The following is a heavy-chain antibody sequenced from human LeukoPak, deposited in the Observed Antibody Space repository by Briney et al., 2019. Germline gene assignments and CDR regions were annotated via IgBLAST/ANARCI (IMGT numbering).Heavy chain of an antibody. CDR2: IYYSGNT. CDR1: GGSISSSSYY. J-gene: IGHJ4*02. Sequence: PSETLSLTCTVSGGSISSSSYYWGWIRQPPGKGLEWIGTIYYSGNTYYNPSLKSRVSISVDTSKNQFSLKLSSVTAADTAVYYCARQAVAGNGFDYWGQGTLVTASS. D-gene: IGHD6-19*01. CDR3: ARQAVAGNGFDY. V-gene: IGHV4-39*01.